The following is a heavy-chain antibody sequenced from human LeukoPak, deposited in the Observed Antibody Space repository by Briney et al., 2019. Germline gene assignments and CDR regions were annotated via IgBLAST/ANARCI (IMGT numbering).Heavy chain of an antibody. J-gene: IGHJ4*02. CDR3: AREDGSFDY. D-gene: IGHD5-24*01. CDR2: INPISGGT. CDR1: GYTFTTYG. V-gene: IGHV1-2*02. Sequence: GASVKVSCEASGYTFTTYGIGWVRQAPGQGLEWMGWINPISGGTNYAEKFQGRVTTTRDTSINTAYMEVTRLTSDDTAVYYCAREDGSFDYWGQGTLVIVSS.